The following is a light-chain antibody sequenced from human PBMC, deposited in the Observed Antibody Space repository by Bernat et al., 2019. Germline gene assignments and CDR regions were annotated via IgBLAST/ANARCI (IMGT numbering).Light chain of an antibody. Sequence: DIQMTQSPSSVSASLGDRVTITCRVSQDIYTWLAWYQQKPGKAPKLLIYAASNLQSGVPSRFSGSGSGTDFTLTIRSLQPEDFATYYCQQANRFPITCGQGTRLEIK. CDR3: QQANRFPIT. CDR1: QDIYTW. CDR2: AAS. J-gene: IGKJ5*01. V-gene: IGKV1-12*01.